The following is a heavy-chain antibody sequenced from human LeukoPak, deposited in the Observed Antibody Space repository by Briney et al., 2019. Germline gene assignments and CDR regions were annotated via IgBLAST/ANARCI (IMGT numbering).Heavy chain of an antibody. CDR3: ARDWWELSPPMYFQH. CDR2: IYYSGST. D-gene: IGHD1-26*01. J-gene: IGHJ1*01. Sequence: PSEALSLTCTVSDGSISSYYWSWIRQPPGKGLEWIGYIYYSGSTNYNPSLKSRVTISLDTSKNQFSLKLSSVTAADTAVYYCARDWWELSPPMYFQHWGQGTLVTVSS. CDR1: DGSISSYY. V-gene: IGHV4-59*12.